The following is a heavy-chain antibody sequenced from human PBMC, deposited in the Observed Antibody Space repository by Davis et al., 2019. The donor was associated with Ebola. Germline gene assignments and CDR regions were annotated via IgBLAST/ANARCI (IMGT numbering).Heavy chain of an antibody. J-gene: IGHJ4*02. CDR2: ISGSGGTT. CDR3: AREIVATISY. D-gene: IGHD5-12*01. V-gene: IGHV3-23*01. Sequence: GESLKISCVASGFTFSSYAMTWVRQAPGKGLERVSAISGSGGTTYYAGSVKGRFTVSRDNSKKTMYLQMNSLRAEDTAVYYCAREIVATISYWGQGTLVTVSS. CDR1: GFTFSSYA.